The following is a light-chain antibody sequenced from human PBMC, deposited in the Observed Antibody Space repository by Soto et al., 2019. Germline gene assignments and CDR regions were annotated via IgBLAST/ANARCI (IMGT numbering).Light chain of an antibody. J-gene: IGLJ2*01. Sequence: QSVLTQPPSVSGTPGQSITISCSGSSSNIGTYTLNWYQHLPGTAPKLLFSTYDQRPSGVADRFSGSKSGNSASLAISGLHSGAEADHYCAAWSARVHGLVFAGGPQLTVL. CDR2: TYD. V-gene: IGLV1-44*01. CDR3: AAWSARVHGLV. CDR1: SSNIGTYT.